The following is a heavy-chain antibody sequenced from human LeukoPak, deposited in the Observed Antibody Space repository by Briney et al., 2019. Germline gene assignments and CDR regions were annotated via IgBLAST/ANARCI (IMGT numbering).Heavy chain of an antibody. D-gene: IGHD3-22*01. J-gene: IGHJ3*01. CDR3: ARHPPEYYDSSGFAFDL. CDR1: GGSISGYY. CDR2: IYVSGAT. Sequence: PSETLSLTCTVSGGSISGYYWSWIRQSPGRALEWIGYIYVSGATRYNPSLESRVSISEDTSKNQFSLRLSSVIAADTAVYFCARHPPEYYDSSGFAFDLWGQGTMVTVSS. V-gene: IGHV4-59*08.